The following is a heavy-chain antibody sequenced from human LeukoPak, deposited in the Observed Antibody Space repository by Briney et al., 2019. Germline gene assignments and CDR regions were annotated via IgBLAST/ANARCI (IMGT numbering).Heavy chain of an antibody. Sequence: EGSLRLSCAASGFTFSNHAMNWVRQTPGKGLEWVSSIGGNGVSTYYADSVKGRFTISRDNSKDTLYLQMNSLSAEDTAVYYCARCTKYTTGWCNWFDPWGQGTLVTVSS. D-gene: IGHD6-19*01. V-gene: IGHV3-23*01. CDR2: IGGNGVST. J-gene: IGHJ5*02. CDR3: ARCTKYTTGWCNWFDP. CDR1: GFTFSNHA.